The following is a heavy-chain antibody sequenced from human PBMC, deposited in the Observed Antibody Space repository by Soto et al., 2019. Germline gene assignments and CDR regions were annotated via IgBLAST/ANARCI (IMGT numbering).Heavy chain of an antibody. D-gene: IGHD2-15*01. V-gene: IGHV4-59*01. CDR2: IYHTGST. CDR3: ARDKKYCSGDKCSYFDY. Sequence: PSETLSLTCTVSGGSISSYYWSWIRQPPGKGLEWIGHIYHTGSTNYNPSLKSRLTISVDTSKNQFSLKLTSVTAADTAVYYCARDKKYCSGDKCSYFDYWGQGTLVTVSS. CDR1: GGSISSYY. J-gene: IGHJ4*02.